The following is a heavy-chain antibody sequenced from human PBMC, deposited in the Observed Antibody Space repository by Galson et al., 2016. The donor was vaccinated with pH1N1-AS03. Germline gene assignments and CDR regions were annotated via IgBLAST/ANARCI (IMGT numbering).Heavy chain of an antibody. CDR1: GVSIRGYY. V-gene: IGHV4-59*01. J-gene: IGHJ4*02. CDR3: ARGAPGDFGY. CDR2: NYNSGST. Sequence: LSLTCSVAGVSIRGYYWNWIRQTPGGGLEWIGYNYNSGSTDFNPSLKSRVTMSMDTSKNQFTLKLSSVSAADTAVYYCARGAPGDFGYWGQGTLVTVSS. D-gene: IGHD2-8*02.